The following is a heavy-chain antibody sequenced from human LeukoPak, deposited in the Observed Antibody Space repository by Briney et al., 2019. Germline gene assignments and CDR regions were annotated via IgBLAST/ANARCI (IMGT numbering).Heavy chain of an antibody. CDR1: GFTVSSNY. Sequence: GGSLRLSCAASGFTVSSNYMSWVRQAPGKGLEWVSAISGSGGSTYYADSVKGRFTISRDNSKNTLYLQMNSLRAEDTAVYYCAKDLRFLEWLDYWGQGTLVTVSS. D-gene: IGHD3-3*01. J-gene: IGHJ4*02. CDR2: ISGSGGST. CDR3: AKDLRFLEWLDY. V-gene: IGHV3-23*01.